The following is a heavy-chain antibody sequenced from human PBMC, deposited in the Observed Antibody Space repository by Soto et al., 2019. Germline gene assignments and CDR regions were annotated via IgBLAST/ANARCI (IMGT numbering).Heavy chain of an antibody. V-gene: IGHV1-2*02. CDR3: ARAVGITGPRYGMDV. D-gene: IGHD1-20*01. CDR1: GYTFTGYY. Sequence: GASVKVSCKASGYTFTGYYMHWVRQAPGQGLEWMGWINPNSGGTNYAQKFQGRVTMTRDTSISTAYMELSRLRSDDTAVYYCARAVGITGPRYGMDVWGQGTTVTVSS. CDR2: INPNSGGT. J-gene: IGHJ6*02.